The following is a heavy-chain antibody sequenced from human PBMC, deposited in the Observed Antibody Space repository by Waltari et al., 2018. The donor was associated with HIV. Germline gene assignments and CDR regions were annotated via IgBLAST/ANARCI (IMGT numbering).Heavy chain of an antibody. D-gene: IGHD2-2*01. CDR2: IWHDANNQ. CDR3: ARDSPAFSRGTAELDC. Sequence: QVQLVEPGGGVVQPGKSLRLSCAASGFASSRYAMHWVRQAPGKGLEWVAVIWHDANNQHYADSVQGRFTISRENSKNTLYLQMSSLRADDTALYYCARDSPAFSRGTAELDCWGQGTLVTVSS. J-gene: IGHJ4*02. V-gene: IGHV3-33*01. CDR1: GFASSRYA.